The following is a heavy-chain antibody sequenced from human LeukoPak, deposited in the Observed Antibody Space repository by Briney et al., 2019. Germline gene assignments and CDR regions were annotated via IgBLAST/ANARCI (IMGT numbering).Heavy chain of an antibody. CDR2: ISSSSSDI. V-gene: IGHV3-21*04. Sequence: GGSLRLSCAASGFTFSRYSMNWVRQAPGKGLEWVSSISSSSSDIYYADSVKGRFTISRDNAKNSLYLQVNSLRAEDTALYYCAKAPYGSGSYLVGWGQGTLVTVSS. CDR1: GFTFSRYS. CDR3: AKAPYGSGSYLVG. J-gene: IGHJ4*02. D-gene: IGHD3-10*01.